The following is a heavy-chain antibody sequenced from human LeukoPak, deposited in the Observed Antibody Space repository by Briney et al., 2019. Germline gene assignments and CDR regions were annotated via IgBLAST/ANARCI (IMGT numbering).Heavy chain of an antibody. V-gene: IGHV4-59*01. Sequence: SETLSLTCTVSGGSISSYYWSWIRQPPGKGLEWIGYIYYSGSTNYNPSLKSRVTISVDTSKNQFSLKLSSVTAADTAVYYCARGAQYSSSCYDPWGQGTLVTVSS. CDR2: IYYSGST. D-gene: IGHD6-13*01. CDR3: ARGAQYSSSCYDP. CDR1: GGSISSYY. J-gene: IGHJ5*02.